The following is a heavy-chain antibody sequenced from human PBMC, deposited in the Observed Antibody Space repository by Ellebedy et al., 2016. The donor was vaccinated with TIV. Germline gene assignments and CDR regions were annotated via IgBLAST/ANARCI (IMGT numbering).Heavy chain of an antibody. Sequence: GGSLRLSXAASGFSFSNAWMNWVRQAPGKGLEWVSSIIATGGSTHYAASVKGRFTISRDNSKNTLYLQMDSLRAEDTAIYYCARDRGYDSSGYFDSWGQGTLVTVSS. CDR1: GFSFSNAW. V-gene: IGHV3-23*01. CDR2: IIATGGST. D-gene: IGHD3-22*01. CDR3: ARDRGYDSSGYFDS. J-gene: IGHJ4*02.